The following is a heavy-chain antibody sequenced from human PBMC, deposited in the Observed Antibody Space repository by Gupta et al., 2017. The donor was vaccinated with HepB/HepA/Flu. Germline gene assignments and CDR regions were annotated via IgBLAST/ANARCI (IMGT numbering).Heavy chain of an antibody. V-gene: IGHV3-23*01. CDR2: LSGQGSDT. D-gene: IGHD3-10*01. CDR3: AKTRNWFEV. CDR1: GFTFTRQA. J-gene: IGHJ1*01. Sequence: LLESGGDLVRPGGSLRLSCSASGFTFTRQAMSWVHQAPGKGLEWVSTLSGQGSDTYYADSVNGRFTVSGDFSKNIVYLHMNGLAVQDTAIYYCAKTRNWFEVWGRGTLVTVSS.